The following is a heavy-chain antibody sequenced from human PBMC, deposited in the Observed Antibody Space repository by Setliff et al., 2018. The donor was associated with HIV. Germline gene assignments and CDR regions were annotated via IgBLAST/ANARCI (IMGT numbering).Heavy chain of an antibody. CDR3: AKDRSGSYSFARD. CDR1: GFTFSTHE. J-gene: IGHJ4*02. CDR2: ISSSGSTI. D-gene: IGHD1-26*01. Sequence: GASLRLSCAASGFTFSTHEMNWVRQAPGKGLEWVSYISSSGSTIYYADSVKGRFTVSRDNAKNSLYLQMNSLRAEDTAVYYCAKDRSGSYSFARDWGQGTLVTVS. V-gene: IGHV3-48*03.